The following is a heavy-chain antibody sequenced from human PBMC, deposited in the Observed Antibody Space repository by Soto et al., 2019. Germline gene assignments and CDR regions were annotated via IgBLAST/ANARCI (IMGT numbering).Heavy chain of an antibody. CDR1: GGSISSYY. V-gene: IGHV4-59*01. CDR3: ARDYSPSGSYYNWFDP. J-gene: IGHJ5*02. CDR2: IYYSGST. D-gene: IGHD3-10*01. Sequence: QVQLQESGPGLVKPSETLSLTCTVSGGSISSYYWSWIRQPPGKGLEWIGYIYYSGSTNYNPSLKSRVTISVDTSKNQCSLKLSSVTAADTAVYYCARDYSPSGSYYNWFDPRGQGTLVTVSS.